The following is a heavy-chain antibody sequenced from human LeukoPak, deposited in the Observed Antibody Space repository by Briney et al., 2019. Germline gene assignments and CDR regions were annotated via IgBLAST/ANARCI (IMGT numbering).Heavy chain of an antibody. J-gene: IGHJ6*03. CDR1: GFTFSSYG. CDR2: ISGSGGST. D-gene: IGHD2-21*01. CDR3: AKLGHKPYYMDV. V-gene: IGHV3-23*01. Sequence: GTLRLSCAASGFTFSSYGMSWVRQAPGKGLEWVSAISGSGGSTYYADSVKGRFTISRDNSKNTLYLQMNSLRAEDTAVYYCAKLGHKPYYMDVWGKGTTVTISS.